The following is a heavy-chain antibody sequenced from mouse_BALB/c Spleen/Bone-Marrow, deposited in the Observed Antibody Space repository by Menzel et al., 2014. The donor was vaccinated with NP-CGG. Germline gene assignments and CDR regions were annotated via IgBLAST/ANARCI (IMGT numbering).Heavy chain of an antibody. J-gene: IGHJ4*01. D-gene: IGHD1-1*01. CDR3: ARFYYGSSYAMDY. V-gene: IGHV1S56*01. Sequence: QVQLQQSGPELVKPGASVRISCKASGHTFTSYYIHWVKQRPGQGLEWIGWIYPGNVNTKYNEKFKGKATLTADKSSSTAYMQLSSLTSEDSAVYFCARFYYGSSYAMDYWGQGTSVTVSS. CDR1: GHTFTSYY. CDR2: IYPGNVNT.